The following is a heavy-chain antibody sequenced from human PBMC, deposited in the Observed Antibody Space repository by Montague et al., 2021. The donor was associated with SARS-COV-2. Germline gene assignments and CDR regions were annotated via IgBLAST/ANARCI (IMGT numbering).Heavy chain of an antibody. J-gene: IGHJ4*02. CDR2: INGDGGRT. D-gene: IGHD3-22*01. CDR3: ARDVLYYYDSSTYYSGNFEY. CDR1: GFTFDDYA. V-gene: IGHV3-43*02. Sequence: SLRLSFPASGFTFDDYAMHWVRQVPGKGLEWVSLINGDGGRTYYADSVKGRFTISRDNSKNSLYLQMNSLRTEDTALYYCARDVLYYYDSSTYYSGNFEYWGQGTLVTVSS.